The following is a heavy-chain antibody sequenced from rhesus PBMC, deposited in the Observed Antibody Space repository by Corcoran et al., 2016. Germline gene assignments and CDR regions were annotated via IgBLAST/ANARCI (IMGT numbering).Heavy chain of an antibody. CDR1: GYSISSGYG. Sequence: PSETLSLTCAVSGYSISSGYGWSWIRQPPGKGLEWIGNIGGSSGSTNYNPSLKSRVTISKDTSKNQFSLKLISVTAADTAVYYCARRLATVTLSYFDYWGQGVLVTVSS. CDR3: ARRLATVTLSYFDY. CDR2: IGGSSGST. V-gene: IGHV4-127*01. J-gene: IGHJ4*01. D-gene: IGHD5-36*02.